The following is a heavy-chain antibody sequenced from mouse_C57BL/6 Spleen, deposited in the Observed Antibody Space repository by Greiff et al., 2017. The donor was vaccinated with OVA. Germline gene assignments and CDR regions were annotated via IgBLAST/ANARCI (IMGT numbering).Heavy chain of an antibody. CDR1: GFTFSNYW. Sequence: DVKLVESGGGLVQPGGSMKLSCVASGFTFSNYWMNWVRQSPEKGLEWVAQIRLKSDNYATHYAESVKGRFTISRDDSKSSVYLQMNNLRAEDTGIYYCTGGLYYNGSRLYYYAMEYWGQGTSVTVSS. V-gene: IGHV6-3*01. CDR2: IRLKSDNYAT. J-gene: IGHJ4*01. CDR3: TGGLYYNGSRLYYYAMEY. D-gene: IGHD1-1*01.